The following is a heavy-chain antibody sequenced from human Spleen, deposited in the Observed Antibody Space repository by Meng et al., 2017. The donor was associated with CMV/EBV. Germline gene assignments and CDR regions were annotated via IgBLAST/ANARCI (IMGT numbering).Heavy chain of an antibody. CDR2: FNPSDNST. CDR1: GFNFISYY. V-gene: IGHV1-46*01. CDR3: ARDGYNYYGSRSFCFDF. J-gene: IGHJ4*02. D-gene: IGHD3-10*01. Sequence: ASVKVSCKTSGFNFISYYMHWVRQAPGQGLEWMGTFNPSDNSTIYAQEFQGRVTMARDRSTSTVYMELRSLRSDDTALYYCARDGYNYYGSRSFCFDFWGQGTLVTVSS.